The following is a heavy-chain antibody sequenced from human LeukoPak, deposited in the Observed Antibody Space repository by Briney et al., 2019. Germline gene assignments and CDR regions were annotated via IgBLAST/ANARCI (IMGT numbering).Heavy chain of an antibody. CDR2: ISYDGSNK. Sequence: GGSLRLSCAASGFTFSSYAMHWVRRAPGKGLEWVAVISYDGSNKYYADSVKGRFTISRDNSKNTLYLQMNSLRAEDTAVYYCARDLRSGSTCGYFDYWGQGTLVTVSS. CDR1: GFTFSSYA. CDR3: ARDLRSGSTCGYFDY. D-gene: IGHD3-10*01. V-gene: IGHV3-30-3*01. J-gene: IGHJ4*02.